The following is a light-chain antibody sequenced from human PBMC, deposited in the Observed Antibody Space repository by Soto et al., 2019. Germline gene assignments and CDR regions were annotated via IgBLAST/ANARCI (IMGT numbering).Light chain of an antibody. CDR2: VAS. V-gene: IGKV1-9*01. J-gene: IGKJ5*01. CDR3: QQLNTYPIT. Sequence: DIQLTQSPSFLSASVGDRVTITCRASQGISSYLAWYQQKPGKVPKLLIYVASTLQSGVPSRFSGSGSGTEFTLTISSLQPEDFATYYCQQLNTYPITFGQGTRLE. CDR1: QGISSY.